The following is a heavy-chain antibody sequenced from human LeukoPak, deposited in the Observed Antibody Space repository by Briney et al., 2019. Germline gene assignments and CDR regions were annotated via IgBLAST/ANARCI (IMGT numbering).Heavy chain of an antibody. CDR2: ISGSGGST. Sequence: GGSLRLSCAASGFTFSSYAMSWVRQAPGKGLEWVSAISGSGGSTYYADSVKGRFTISRDNAKNSLYLQMNSLRAEDTAVYYCARDLKVTTSTFDYWGQGTLVTVSS. V-gene: IGHV3-23*01. CDR1: GFTFSSYA. D-gene: IGHD1-14*01. CDR3: ARDLKVTTSTFDY. J-gene: IGHJ4*02.